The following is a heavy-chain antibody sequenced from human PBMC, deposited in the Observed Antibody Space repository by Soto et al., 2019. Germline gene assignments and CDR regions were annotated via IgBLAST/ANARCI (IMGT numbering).Heavy chain of an antibody. CDR3: ARGIYRGYDYGFDP. J-gene: IGHJ5*02. V-gene: IGHV1-2*02. CDR2: INPNSGGT. CDR1: GYTFTGYY. Sequence: ASVKVSCKASGYTFTGYYMHWVRQAPGQGLEWTGWINPNSGGTNYAQKFQGRVTMTRDTSISTAYMELSRLRSDDTAVYYCARGIYRGYDYGFDPWGQGTLVTVSS. D-gene: IGHD5-12*01.